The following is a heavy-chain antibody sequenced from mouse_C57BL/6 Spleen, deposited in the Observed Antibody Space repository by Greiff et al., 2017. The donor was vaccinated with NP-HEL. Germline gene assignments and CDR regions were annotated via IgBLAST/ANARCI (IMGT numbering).Heavy chain of an antibody. CDR2: ISSGGSYT. CDR1: GFTFSSYG. J-gene: IGHJ4*01. CDR3: ARPRQLRLGNAMDY. V-gene: IGHV5-6*01. D-gene: IGHD3-2*02. Sequence: EVQLQESGGDLVKPGGSLKLSCAASGFTFSSYGMSWVRQTPDKRLEWVATISSGGSYTYYPDSVKGRFTISRDNAKNTLYLQMSSLKSEDTAMYYCARPRQLRLGNAMDYWGQGTSVTVSS.